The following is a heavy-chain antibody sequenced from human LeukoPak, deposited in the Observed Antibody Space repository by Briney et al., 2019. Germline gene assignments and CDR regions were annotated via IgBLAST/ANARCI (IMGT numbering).Heavy chain of an antibody. CDR2: INPNSGGT. Sequence: ASVKVSCKASGHTFTGYYMHWVRQAPGQGLEWMGWINPNSGGTNYAQKFQGRVTMTRDTSISTAYMDLSRLTSDDTAVYYCAREGWEPIRAAFDIWGQGTMVTVSS. V-gene: IGHV1-2*02. CDR3: AREGWEPIRAAFDI. J-gene: IGHJ3*02. CDR1: GHTFTGYY. D-gene: IGHD1-26*01.